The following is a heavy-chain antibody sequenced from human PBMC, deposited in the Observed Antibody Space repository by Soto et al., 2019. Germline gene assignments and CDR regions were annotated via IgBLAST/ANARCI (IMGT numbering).Heavy chain of an antibody. CDR2: INPNSGGT. Sequence: GASVKVSCKASGYTFTGYYMHWVRQAPGQGLEWMGWINPNSGGTNYAQKFQGWVTMTRGTSISTAYMELSSLRAEDMAVYYCARGSNGYHFDYWGQGTLVTVSS. D-gene: IGHD5-12*01. J-gene: IGHJ4*02. CDR3: ARGSNGYHFDY. V-gene: IGHV1-2*04. CDR1: GYTFTGYY.